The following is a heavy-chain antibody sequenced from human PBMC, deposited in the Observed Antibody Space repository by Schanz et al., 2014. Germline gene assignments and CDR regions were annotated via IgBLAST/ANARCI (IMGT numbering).Heavy chain of an antibody. CDR1: GFSFSSYS. V-gene: IGHV3-48*02. CDR2: ISSGGTTI. Sequence: EVQLVESGGGLVQPGESLRLSCAVSGFSFSSYSMSWVRQAPGKGLEWIAYISSGGTTIYYADSVKGRFTISRDNAKSSLYLQMNRLRDEDTAVYYCAATTIWADWGQGTLVTVSS. CDR3: AATTIWAD. J-gene: IGHJ4*02. D-gene: IGHD3-3*01.